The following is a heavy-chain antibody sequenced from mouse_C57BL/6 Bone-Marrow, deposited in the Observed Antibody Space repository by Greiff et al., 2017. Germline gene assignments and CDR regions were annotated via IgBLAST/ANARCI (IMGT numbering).Heavy chain of an antibody. CDR2: IYPGGGYT. CDR1: GYTFTNYW. J-gene: IGHJ2*01. V-gene: IGHV1-63*01. Sequence: VQLQQPGAELVRPGTSVKMSCKASGYTFTNYWIGWAKQRPGHGLAWIGDIYPGGGYTNYNEKFKGTATLTADKSSSTAYMQFSSLPSEDSAIYYCARARRYFDYWGQGTTLTVSS. CDR3: ARARRYFDY.